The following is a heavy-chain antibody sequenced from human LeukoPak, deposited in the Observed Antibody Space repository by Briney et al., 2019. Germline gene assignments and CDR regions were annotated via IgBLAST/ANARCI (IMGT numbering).Heavy chain of an antibody. CDR3: VRSPIGASAY. Sequence: ASVKVSCKPSGYTFTDSYIHWVRHAPGVGLQWMGWISPNNGDTKYAEDFQDRVTMTRDTSINTAYMELTGLTPDDTPVYYCVRSPIGASAYWGRGTLVTVSS. D-gene: IGHD3-10*01. CDR1: GYTFTDSY. J-gene: IGHJ4*02. CDR2: ISPNNGDT. V-gene: IGHV1-2*02.